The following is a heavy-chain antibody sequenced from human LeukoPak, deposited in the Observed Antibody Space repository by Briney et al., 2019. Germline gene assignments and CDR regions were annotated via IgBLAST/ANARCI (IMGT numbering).Heavy chain of an antibody. Sequence: PSETLSLTCAVSGGSISSGSYYWSWIRQPAGKGLEWIGRIYTSGSTNYNPSLKSRVTISVDTSKNQFSLKLSSVTAADTAVYYCARARDSSSWTGIDYWGQGTLVTVSS. CDR2: IYTSGST. CDR3: ARARDSSSWTGIDY. CDR1: GGSISSGSYY. J-gene: IGHJ4*02. V-gene: IGHV4-61*02. D-gene: IGHD6-13*01.